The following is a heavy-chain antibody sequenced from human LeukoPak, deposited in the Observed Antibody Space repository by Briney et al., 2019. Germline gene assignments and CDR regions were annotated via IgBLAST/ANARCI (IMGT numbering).Heavy chain of an antibody. CDR3: ARDVPTVWFGELAAGLH. CDR2: IKQDGSEE. CDR1: GFTFSSYW. D-gene: IGHD3-10*01. J-gene: IGHJ4*02. V-gene: IGHV3-7*01. Sequence: GGSLRLSCAASGFTFSSYWMSWVRQAPGKGLEWVANIKQDGSEEYYVDSVKGRFTISRDNAKNSLYLQMNSLRAEDTAVYYCARDVPTVWFGELAAGLHWGQGTLVTVSS.